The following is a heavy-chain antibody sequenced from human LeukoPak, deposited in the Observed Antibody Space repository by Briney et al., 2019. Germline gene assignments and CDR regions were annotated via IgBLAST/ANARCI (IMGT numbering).Heavy chain of an antibody. CDR1: GGTFSSYA. D-gene: IGHD3-9*01. J-gene: IGHJ4*02. V-gene: IGHV1-69*13. CDR3: ATLYYDILTGQFDY. Sequence: GASVKVSCKASGGTFSSYAISWVRQAPGQGLEWMGGIIPIFGTANYAQRFQGRVTITADESTSTAYMELSSLRSEDTAVYYCATLYYDILTGQFDYWGQGTLVTVSS. CDR2: IIPIFGTA.